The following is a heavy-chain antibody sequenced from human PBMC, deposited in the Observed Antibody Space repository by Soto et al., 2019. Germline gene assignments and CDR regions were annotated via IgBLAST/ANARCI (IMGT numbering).Heavy chain of an antibody. CDR3: ARRGTHRKRYLVP. V-gene: IGHV4-38-2*01. CDR2: VYRTAIP. J-gene: IGHJ5*02. CDR1: GYSINSDYY. Sequence: SETLSLTCHVSGYSINSDYYWAWIRQPPGKGLEWIGNVYRTAIPLYNPSLKSRVSISVDMSKNQFSLNLTSVTAADTAVYYCARRGTHRKRYLVPWGQGTLVTVSS. D-gene: IGHD1-1*01.